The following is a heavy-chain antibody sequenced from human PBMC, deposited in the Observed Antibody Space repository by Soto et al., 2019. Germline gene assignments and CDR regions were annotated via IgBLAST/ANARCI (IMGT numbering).Heavy chain of an antibody. D-gene: IGHD6-13*01. CDR1: GFTFSSYA. Sequence: PGGSLRLSCAASGFTFSSYAMSWVRQAPGKGLEWVSAISGSGGSTYYADSVKGRFTISRDNSKNTLYLQMNSLRAEDTAVYYCAKGSSSWYQDYYYIDVWGKGTTVTVSS. V-gene: IGHV3-23*01. J-gene: IGHJ6*03. CDR2: ISGSGGST. CDR3: AKGSSSWYQDYYYIDV.